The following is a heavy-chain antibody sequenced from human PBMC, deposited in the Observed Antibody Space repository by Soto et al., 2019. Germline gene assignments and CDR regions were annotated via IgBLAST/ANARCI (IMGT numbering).Heavy chain of an antibody. CDR3: ARDEPRYCSSTSCYADWFDP. CDR2: ISGSGGST. J-gene: IGHJ5*02. D-gene: IGHD2-2*01. CDR1: GFTFSSYA. Sequence: GGSLRLSCAASGFTFSSYAMSWVRQAPGKGLEWVSAISGSGGSTYYADSVKGRFTISRDNSKNTLYLQMNSLRAEDTAVYYCARDEPRYCSSTSCYADWFDPWGQGTLVTVSS. V-gene: IGHV3-23*01.